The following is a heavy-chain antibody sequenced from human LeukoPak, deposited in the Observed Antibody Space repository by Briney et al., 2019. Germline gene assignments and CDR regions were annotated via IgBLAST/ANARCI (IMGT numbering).Heavy chain of an antibody. Sequence: PGGSLRLSCAASGFTFSSYNMNWVRQAPGKGLEWVANIKEDGSTKYYVESVKGRFTISRDNAKNSLYLQMNSLRAEDTAVYYCASGGAVAGTYWGQGTLVTVSS. D-gene: IGHD6-19*01. J-gene: IGHJ4*02. CDR3: ASGGAVAGTY. CDR2: IKEDGSTK. CDR1: GFTFSSYN. V-gene: IGHV3-7*01.